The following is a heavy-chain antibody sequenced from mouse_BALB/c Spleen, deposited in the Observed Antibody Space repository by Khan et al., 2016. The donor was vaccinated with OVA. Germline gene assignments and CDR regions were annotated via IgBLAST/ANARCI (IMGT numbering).Heavy chain of an antibody. D-gene: IGHD1-2*01. CDR2: ISSGGTYT. CDR1: GFIFSSYG. J-gene: IGHJ4*01. CDR3: TRFITTTTGEYYAMDY. V-gene: IGHV5-6*01. Sequence: EVELVESGGDLVKPGGSLNLSCAASGFIFSSYGMSWVRQTPDKRLEWVATISSGGTYTYYPDSVKGRFTISRENAKNTLSLQMSSLKSEDTAMYYYTRFITTTTGEYYAMDYWGQGTSVTVSS.